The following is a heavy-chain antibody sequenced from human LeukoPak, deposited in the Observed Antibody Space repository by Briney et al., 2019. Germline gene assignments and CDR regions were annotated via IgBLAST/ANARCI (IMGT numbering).Heavy chain of an antibody. V-gene: IGHV4-59*11. CDR3: ARFPRY. Sequence: PSETLSLTCTVSGDSISSHYWSWIRRPPGKGLEWIGYIYDSGSTNYNPSLKSRVTISVDTSKNQFSLKLSSVTAADTAVYYCARFPRYWGQGILVTVSS. J-gene: IGHJ4*02. CDR1: GDSISSHY. CDR2: IYDSGST.